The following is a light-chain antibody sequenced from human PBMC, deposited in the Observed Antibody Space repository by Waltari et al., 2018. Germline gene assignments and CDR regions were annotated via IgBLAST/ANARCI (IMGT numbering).Light chain of an antibody. J-gene: IGKJ2*02. V-gene: IGKV3D-15*01. CDR3: EQYNNWPPCT. CDR1: QYIGTN. Sequence: EIVMTQSPATLSVSPGERVTLSCRASQYIGTNLAWYQQNPGQAPRLLIYTASTRATGIPARFSGSGSGTDFTLTISGLQSEDFAVYYCEQYNNWPPCTFGQGTRLEI. CDR2: TAS.